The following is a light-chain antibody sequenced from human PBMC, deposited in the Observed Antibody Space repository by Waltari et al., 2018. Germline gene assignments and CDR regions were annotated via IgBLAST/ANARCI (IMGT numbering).Light chain of an antibody. CDR3: VAWHDRLTAEV. Sequence: QSALTQPPSVSAAPGQKVTISCSGSTSSIGKYSVSWYQQLPCTAPKLLIYDSRNRPSGLPRRFSAAKSGTTATLEIGGGRPEDEAHYYCVAWHDRLTAEVFGTGTEVTVL. V-gene: IGLV1-51*01. CDR2: DSR. CDR1: TSSIGKYS. J-gene: IGLJ1*01.